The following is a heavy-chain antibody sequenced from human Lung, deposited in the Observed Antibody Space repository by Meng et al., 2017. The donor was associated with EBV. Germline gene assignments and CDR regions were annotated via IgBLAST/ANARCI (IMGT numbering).Heavy chain of an antibody. V-gene: IGHV4-30-2*03. Sequence: QPQLQEPGSGLVKPSQTLSLTCAVSGGSISSGGYSWSWIRQPPGKGLEWIGYIYYSGSTYYNPSLKSRVTISVDTSKNQFSLKLSSVTAADTAVYYCARPSIAVAGWDYWGQGTLVTVSS. J-gene: IGHJ4*02. D-gene: IGHD6-19*01. CDR1: GGSISSGGYS. CDR2: IYYSGST. CDR3: ARPSIAVAGWDY.